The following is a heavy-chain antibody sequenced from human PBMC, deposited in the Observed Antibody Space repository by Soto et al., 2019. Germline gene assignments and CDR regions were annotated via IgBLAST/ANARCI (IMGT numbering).Heavy chain of an antibody. V-gene: IGHV1-3*01. Sequence: XAVKVTCKASGYTFTSYAMHWVRQAPGQRLEWMGWINAGNGNTKYSQKFQGRVTITRDTSASTAYMELSSLRSEDTAVYYCARDQIKQRYYYYGMDVWGQRTTVTVSS. CDR3: ARDQIKQRYYYYGMDV. D-gene: IGHD6-13*01. CDR1: GYTFTSYA. CDR2: INAGNGNT. J-gene: IGHJ6*02.